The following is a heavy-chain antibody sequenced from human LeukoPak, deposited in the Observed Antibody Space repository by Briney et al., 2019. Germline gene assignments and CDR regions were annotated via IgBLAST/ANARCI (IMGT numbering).Heavy chain of an antibody. CDR1: GGTFSSYA. CDR3: AREPATIFGVVDLKYFDY. D-gene: IGHD3-3*01. CDR2: IIPIFGTA. Sequence: SVKVSCKASGGTFSSYAISWVRQAPGQGPEWMGGIIPIFGTANYAQKFQGRVTITADESTSTAYMELSSLRSEDTAVYYCAREPATIFGVVDLKYFDYWGQGTLVAVSS. V-gene: IGHV1-69*13. J-gene: IGHJ4*02.